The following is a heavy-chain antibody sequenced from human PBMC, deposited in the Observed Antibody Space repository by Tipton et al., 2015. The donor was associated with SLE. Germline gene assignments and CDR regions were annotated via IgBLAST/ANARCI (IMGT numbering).Heavy chain of an antibody. CDR2: VYKY. J-gene: IGHJ4*02. D-gene: IGHD3-9*01. CDR1: GVSISNYY. Sequence: LRLSCYVTGVSISNYYWTWIRQSPGKGLEWIGNVYKYYNPSLESRVTISVDTSRNLFSLNLSSVTAADTAVYYCARGKRHYDVLTGYYSKPHYFDFWGQGTVVAVSP. V-gene: IGHV4-4*08. CDR3: ARGKRHYDVLTGYYSKPHYFDF.